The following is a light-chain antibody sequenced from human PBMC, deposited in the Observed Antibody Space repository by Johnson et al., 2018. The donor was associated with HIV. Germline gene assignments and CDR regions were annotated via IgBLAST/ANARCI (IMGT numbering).Light chain of an antibody. CDR3: GSWDSSLSGDV. J-gene: IGLJ1*01. CDR1: SSNIGNNY. V-gene: IGLV1-51*01. Sequence: QSVLTQPPSVSAAPGQKVTISCSGSSSNIGNNYVSWYQQLPGTAPKILIYDNKKRPSGIPDRFSGSKSDTSATLGTTGLQTGDEADYYCGSWDSSLSGDVVGTGTRVTVL. CDR2: DNK.